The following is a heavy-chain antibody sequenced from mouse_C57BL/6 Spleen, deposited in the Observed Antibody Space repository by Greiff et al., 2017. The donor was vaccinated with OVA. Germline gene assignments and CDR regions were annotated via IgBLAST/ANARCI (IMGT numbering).Heavy chain of an antibody. Sequence: EVKLVESGGDLVKPGGSLKLSCAASGFTFSSYGMSWVRQTPDKRLEWVATISSGGSYTYYPDSVKGRFTISRDNAKNTLYLQMSSLKSEDTAMYYCARHWDVGYFDYWGQGTTLTVSS. J-gene: IGHJ2*01. CDR2: ISSGGSYT. CDR1: GFTFSSYG. V-gene: IGHV5-6*01. CDR3: ARHWDVGYFDY. D-gene: IGHD4-1*01.